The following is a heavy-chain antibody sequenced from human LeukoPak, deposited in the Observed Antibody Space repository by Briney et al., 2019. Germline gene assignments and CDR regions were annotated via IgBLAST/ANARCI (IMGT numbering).Heavy chain of an antibody. CDR3: AREIGYSYANDAFDI. CDR1: GYTFTSYY. D-gene: IGHD5-18*01. CDR2: INPSGGST. J-gene: IGHJ3*02. Sequence: ASVKVSCKASGYTFTSYYMHWVRRAPGQGLEWMGIINPSGGSTIYAQKFQGRVTMTRDTSTSTVYMELSSLRSEDTAVYYCAREIGYSYANDAFDIWGQGTMVTVSS. V-gene: IGHV1-46*01.